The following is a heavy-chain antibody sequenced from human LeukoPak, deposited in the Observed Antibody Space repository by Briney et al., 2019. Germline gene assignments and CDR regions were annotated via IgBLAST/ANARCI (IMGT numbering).Heavy chain of an antibody. J-gene: IGHJ6*02. V-gene: IGHV4-4*02. Sequence: KPSETLSLTCAVSGGSISSSDWWSWVRQSPGKGLERIGEISRGVRTDYNPSLKSRVTISIDKSNSQFSLILRSVTAADTAVYYCVRDHEAGSSGWLGRQERADYAMDVWGQGITVTVSS. CDR3: VRDHEAGSSGWLGRQERADYAMDV. CDR2: ISRGVRT. CDR1: GGSISSSDW. D-gene: IGHD6-19*01.